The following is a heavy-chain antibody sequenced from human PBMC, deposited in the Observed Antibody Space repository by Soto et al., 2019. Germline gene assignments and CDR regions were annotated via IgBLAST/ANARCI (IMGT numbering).Heavy chain of an antibody. Sequence: ASVRVSCKASGGTFSSYAISWVRQAPGQGLEWMGGIIPIFGTANYAQKFQGRVTITADESTSTAYMELSSLRSEDTAVYYCAAVLFSYYYDSRGDFLNYWGRGSLVIVSS. D-gene: IGHD3-22*01. CDR1: GGTFSSYA. J-gene: IGHJ4*02. CDR2: IIPIFGTA. CDR3: AAVLFSYYYDSRGDFLNY. V-gene: IGHV1-69*13.